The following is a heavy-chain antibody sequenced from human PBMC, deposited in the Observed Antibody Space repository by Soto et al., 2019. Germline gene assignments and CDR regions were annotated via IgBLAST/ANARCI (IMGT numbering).Heavy chain of an antibody. Sequence: PGGSLRLSCAASGFTLSSYGMHWVRQAPGKGLEWVAVIIYDGSDKYYGDSVKGRFTVSRDNSKNTLYLQMNSLRAEDTAVYYCAKAWGYSSSSCLAYWGQGALVTVSS. CDR1: GFTLSSYG. V-gene: IGHV3-30*18. CDR3: AKAWGYSSSSCLAY. J-gene: IGHJ4*02. D-gene: IGHD6-6*01. CDR2: IIYDGSDK.